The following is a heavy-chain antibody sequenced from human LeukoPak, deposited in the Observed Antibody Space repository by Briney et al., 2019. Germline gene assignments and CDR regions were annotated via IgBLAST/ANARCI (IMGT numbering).Heavy chain of an antibody. CDR3: ARDQYDILTGYNWFDP. D-gene: IGHD3-9*01. Sequence: GGSLRLSCAASGFTFDDYGMSWVRQAPGKGLVWVSRINSDGSSTSYADSVKGRFTISRDNAKNTLYLQMNSLRAEDTAVYYCARDQYDILTGYNWFDPWGQGTLVTVSS. J-gene: IGHJ5*02. CDR2: INSDGSST. V-gene: IGHV3-74*01. CDR1: GFTFDDYG.